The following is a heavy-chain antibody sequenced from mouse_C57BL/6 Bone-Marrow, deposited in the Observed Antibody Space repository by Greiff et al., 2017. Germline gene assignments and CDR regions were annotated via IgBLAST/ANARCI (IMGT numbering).Heavy chain of an antibody. D-gene: IGHD1-1*01. V-gene: IGHV1-55*01. J-gene: IGHJ1*03. CDR3: ARLILDYYYSYSCTSWYFDV. Sequence: QVQLQQPGAELVKPGASVKMSCKASGYTFTSYWITWVKQRPGQGLEWIGDIYPGSGSTYYNEKFKSKATLTVDTSSSTAYMQLSSLTSEVSAVYYCARLILDYYYSYSCTSWYFDVWGTGTTVTVSS. CDR1: GYTFTSYW. CDR2: IYPGSGST.